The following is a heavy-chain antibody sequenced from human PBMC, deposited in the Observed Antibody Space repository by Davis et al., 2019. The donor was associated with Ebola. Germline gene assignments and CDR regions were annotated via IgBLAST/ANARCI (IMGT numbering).Heavy chain of an antibody. Sequence: GESLKISCATSGFDFNTYSMNWVRQAPGKGLEWISYIRFTNDITSYADSVKGRFTISRDSAKNSVFLQMNSLRVEDTAHYYCAQGSSPDNWGPGTLVTVSS. V-gene: IGHV3-48*04. CDR1: GFDFNTYS. CDR2: IRFTNDIT. CDR3: AQGSSPDN. D-gene: IGHD6-6*01. J-gene: IGHJ4*02.